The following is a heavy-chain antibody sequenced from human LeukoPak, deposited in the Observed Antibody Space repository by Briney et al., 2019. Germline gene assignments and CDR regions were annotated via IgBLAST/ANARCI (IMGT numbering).Heavy chain of an antibody. V-gene: IGHV1-18*01. CDR3: AKTGPTKYYYYMDV. CDR2: ISAYNINT. Sequence: ASVKVSCKASGYTFSSYSISWVRQAPGQGLEWMGWISAYNINTNYAQKFQGRVTMTTDTATSTAYMELRSLRSDDTAVYYCAKTGPTKYYYYMDVWGKGTTVTVSS. D-gene: IGHD1-7*01. J-gene: IGHJ6*03. CDR1: GYTFSSYS.